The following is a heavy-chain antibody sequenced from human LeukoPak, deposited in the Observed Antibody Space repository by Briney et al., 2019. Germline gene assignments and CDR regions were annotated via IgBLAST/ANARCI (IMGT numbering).Heavy chain of an antibody. D-gene: IGHD1-26*01. CDR1: GYTFTSYG. V-gene: IGHV1-18*01. Sequence: SLTVSCMPSGYTFTSYGISWVRQAPGQGLEWMGWISAYNGNTNYAQKLQGRVTMTTDTSTSTACMELRSLRSDDTAVYYCATVGVGATTGGYYYYYYMDVWGKGTTVTVSS. CDR3: ATVGVGATTGGYYYYYYMDV. CDR2: ISAYNGNT. J-gene: IGHJ6*03.